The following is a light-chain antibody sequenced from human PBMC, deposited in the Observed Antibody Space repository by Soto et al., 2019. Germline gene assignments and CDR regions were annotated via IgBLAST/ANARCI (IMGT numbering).Light chain of an antibody. J-gene: IGKJ1*01. CDR3: KQHGGSPPP. CDR1: QSVSSSY. Sequence: EIVLTQSPGTLSLSPGERATLSCRASQSVSSSYLAWYQQNRGQAPRLLIYGASSTATGIPDRFTGSGSGTDSTLPISRLEPEDFAVNYCKQHGGSPPPFGQGTKVATK. CDR2: GAS. V-gene: IGKV3-20*01.